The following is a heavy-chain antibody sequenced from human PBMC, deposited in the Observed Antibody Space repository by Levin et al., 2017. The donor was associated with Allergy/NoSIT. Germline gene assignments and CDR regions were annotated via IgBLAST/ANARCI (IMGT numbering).Heavy chain of an antibody. CDR1: GFTFSSYA. CDR3: AKGSLGYNFDF. V-gene: IGHV3-23*01. J-gene: IGHJ4*02. CDR2: ISISGGST. D-gene: IGHD5-18*01. Sequence: GESLKISCAASGFTFSSYAMSWVRQAPGKGLEWVSGISISGGSTYYADSVKGRFTISRDNSKNTLYLQMNSLRAEDTAVYYCAKGSLGYNFDFWGQGTLVTVSS.